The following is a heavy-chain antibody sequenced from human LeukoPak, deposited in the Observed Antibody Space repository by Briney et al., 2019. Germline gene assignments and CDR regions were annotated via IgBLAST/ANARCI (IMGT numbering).Heavy chain of an antibody. Sequence: GGSLRLSCAASGFTFSSYGMLWVRQAPGKGLEWVAVIWYDGSNKYYADSVKGRFTISRDNSKNTLYLQMNSLRVEDTAVYYCARGGTYYDFWSGYYLDYWGQGTLVTVSS. CDR3: ARGGTYYDFWSGYYLDY. CDR1: GFTFSSYG. V-gene: IGHV3-33*01. CDR2: IWYDGSNK. J-gene: IGHJ4*02. D-gene: IGHD3-3*01.